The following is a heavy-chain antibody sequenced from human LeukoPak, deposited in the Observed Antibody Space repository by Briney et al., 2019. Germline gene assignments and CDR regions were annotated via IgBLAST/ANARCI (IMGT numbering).Heavy chain of an antibody. V-gene: IGHV3-30-3*01. J-gene: IGHJ6*02. D-gene: IGHD3-10*01. Sequence: GGSLRLSCAAFGFTISSYTMHWVRQAPGKGLEWVAVISYDGSNKYYADSVKGRFTISRDNSKNTLYLQMNSLRAEDTAVYYCARGLHYYYYGMDVWGQGTTVTVSS. CDR3: ARGLHYYYYGMDV. CDR1: GFTISSYT. CDR2: ISYDGSNK.